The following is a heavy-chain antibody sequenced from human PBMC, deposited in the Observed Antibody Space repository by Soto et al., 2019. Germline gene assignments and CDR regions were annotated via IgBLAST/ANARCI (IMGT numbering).Heavy chain of an antibody. CDR2: IIPIFGTA. J-gene: IGHJ5*02. CDR1: GGTFSSYA. D-gene: IGHD5-12*01. Sequence: QVQLVQSGAEVKKPGSSVKVSCKASGGTFSSYAISWVRQAPGQGLEWMGGIIPIFGTANYAQKFQGRVMFTPYESTSTAYMGLSSLRSEDTAVYYCATSHGYDLRSSGIDPWGQGTLVTVSS. CDR3: ATSHGYDLRSSGIDP. V-gene: IGHV1-69*05.